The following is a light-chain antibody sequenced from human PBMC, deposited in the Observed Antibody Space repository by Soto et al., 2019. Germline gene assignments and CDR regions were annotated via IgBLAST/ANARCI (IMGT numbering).Light chain of an antibody. V-gene: IGKV3D-15*01. Sequence: IVLTQSPDTLSLSPGETATLSCRASQSVSNTYLAWYQQKPGQAPRLLIYGASGRATAIPDRFSGSGSGTEFTLIISSLQSEDFAVYYCQQYNNWPLTFGPGTKVDIK. CDR2: GAS. CDR3: QQYNNWPLT. CDR1: QSVSNTY. J-gene: IGKJ3*01.